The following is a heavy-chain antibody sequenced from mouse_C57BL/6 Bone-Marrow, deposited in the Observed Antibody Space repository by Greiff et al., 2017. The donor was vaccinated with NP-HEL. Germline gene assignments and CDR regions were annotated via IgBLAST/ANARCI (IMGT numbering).Heavy chain of an antibody. J-gene: IGHJ3*01. CDR3: AKEDAYYSNYSAY. D-gene: IGHD2-5*01. Sequence: VHLVESGPGLVQPSQSLSITCTVSGFSLTSYGVHWVRQSPGKGLEWLGVIWRGGSTDYNAAFMSRLSITKDNSKSQVFFKMNSLQADDTAIYYCAKEDAYYSNYSAYWGQGTLVTVSA. CDR2: IWRGGST. CDR1: GFSLTSYG. V-gene: IGHV2-5*01.